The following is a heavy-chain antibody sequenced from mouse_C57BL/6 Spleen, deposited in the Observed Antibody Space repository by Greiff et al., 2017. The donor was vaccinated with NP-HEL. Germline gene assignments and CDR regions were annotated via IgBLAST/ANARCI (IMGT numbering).Heavy chain of an antibody. CDR3: ERSPGGTNYAMDY. V-gene: IGHV1-39*01. Sequence: EVQLQQSGPELVKPGASVKISCKASGYSFTDYNMNWVKQSNGKSLEWIGVINPNYGTTSYNQKFKGKATLTVDQSSSTAYMQLNSLPSEDSAVFSGERSPGGTNYAMDYGGKGTSVTVSP. D-gene: IGHD3-3*01. J-gene: IGHJ4*01. CDR1: GYSFTDYN. CDR2: INPNYGTT.